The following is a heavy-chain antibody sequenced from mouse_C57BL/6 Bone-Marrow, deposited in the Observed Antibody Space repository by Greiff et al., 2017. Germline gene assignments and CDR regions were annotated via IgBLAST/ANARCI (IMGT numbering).Heavy chain of an antibody. CDR2: IHPNRSST. J-gene: IGHJ4*01. Sequence: VQLQQPGAELVKPGASVKLSCKASGYTFTSYWIHWVKQRPGQGLEWIGMIHPNRSSTNYNEKFKSQATLTVYKSSSTAYMQLRSLTSEDSAVYSSARTLWNAMDYWGQGTSVPVSS. CDR3: ARTLWNAMDY. V-gene: IGHV1-64*01. CDR1: GYTFTSYW. D-gene: IGHD1-1*02.